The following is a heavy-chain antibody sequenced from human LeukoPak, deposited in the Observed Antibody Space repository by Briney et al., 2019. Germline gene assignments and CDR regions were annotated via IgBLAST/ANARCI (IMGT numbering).Heavy chain of an antibody. Sequence: QTGGSLRLSCAASGFTFSSYAMSWVRQAPGKGLEWVSAISGSGGSTYYADSVKGRFTISRDNSKNTLYLQMDSLRAEDTAVYYCAKGRDYGDYGWFDPWGQGTLVTVSS. D-gene: IGHD4-17*01. CDR3: AKGRDYGDYGWFDP. V-gene: IGHV3-23*01. CDR2: ISGSGGST. CDR1: GFTFSSYA. J-gene: IGHJ5*02.